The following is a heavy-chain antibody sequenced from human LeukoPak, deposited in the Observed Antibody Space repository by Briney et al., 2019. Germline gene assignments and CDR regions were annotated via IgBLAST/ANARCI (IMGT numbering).Heavy chain of an antibody. CDR2: FDAEDGET. CDR3: ATSVDPYEDWFDT. CDR1: GYTLTELS. J-gene: IGHJ5*02. Sequence: ASVKVSCKVSGYTLTELSMHWVRQAPGKGLEWMGGFDAEDGETIYAQKFQGRVTMTEDTSTDTAYMELSSLSSEDTAVYYCATSVDPYEDWFDTWGQGTLVTVSS. V-gene: IGHV1-24*01. D-gene: IGHD3-22*01.